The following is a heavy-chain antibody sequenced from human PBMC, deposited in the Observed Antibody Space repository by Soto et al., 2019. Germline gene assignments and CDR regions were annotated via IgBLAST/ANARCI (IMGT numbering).Heavy chain of an antibody. D-gene: IGHD3-10*01. J-gene: IGHJ6*02. V-gene: IGHV3-23*01. CDR3: AAPRDEYGSGVSWFTYGMAI. CDR2: LDGAGGST. CDR1: GFTFSDYA. Sequence: GGSLRLSCLASGFTFSDYAMTWVRHVPGRGLEWVASLDGAGGSTYYADSVRGRFTISRDNSQNTLFLQMKRLTVDDTAIYYCAAPRDEYGSGVSWFTYGMAIWGQGNRVTVSS.